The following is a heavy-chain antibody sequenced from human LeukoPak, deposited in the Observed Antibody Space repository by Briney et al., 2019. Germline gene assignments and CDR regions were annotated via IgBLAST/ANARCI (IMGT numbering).Heavy chain of an antibody. Sequence: GGSLRLSCAASGFTFNSYSMNWVRQAPGKGLEWLTSISSSSTYIYHEYSVKGRFTSSTDNATTSLYLNMKRPDAQATDVCYCARGSPNYFDYWGQGTLVTVSS. CDR3: ARGSPNYFDY. V-gene: IGHV3-21*01. J-gene: IGHJ4*02. CDR2: ISSSSTYI. CDR1: GFTFNSYS.